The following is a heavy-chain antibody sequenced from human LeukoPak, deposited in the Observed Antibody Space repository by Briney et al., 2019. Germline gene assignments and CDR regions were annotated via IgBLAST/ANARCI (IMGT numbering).Heavy chain of an antibody. D-gene: IGHD2-15*01. CDR1: GGSISSYY. CDR3: AKYCSGGTCYSGDNAFDI. J-gene: IGHJ3*02. V-gene: IGHV4-59*12. Sequence: SETLSLTCTVSGGSISSYYWSWLRQPPGKGLEWLGYFYYKVTSDFHPSLNSRVTMSVDMSTRQISLKLSPVTAADTAVYYCAKYCSGGTCYSGDNAFDIWGQGTMVTVAS. CDR2: FYYKVTS.